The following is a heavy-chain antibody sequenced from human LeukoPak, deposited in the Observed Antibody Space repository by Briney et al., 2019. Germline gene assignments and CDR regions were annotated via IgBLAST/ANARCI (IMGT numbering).Heavy chain of an antibody. V-gene: IGHV3-74*01. J-gene: IGHJ4*02. CDR3: ARELPFDY. Sequence: GGSLRLSCAASGFTFSSYAMSWVRQAPGKGLVWVSRIKSDGSRTDYADSVKGRFTISRDNAKNTLNSLRAEDTAVYYCARELPFDYWGQGTLVTVSS. CDR1: GFTFSSYA. CDR2: IKSDGSRT.